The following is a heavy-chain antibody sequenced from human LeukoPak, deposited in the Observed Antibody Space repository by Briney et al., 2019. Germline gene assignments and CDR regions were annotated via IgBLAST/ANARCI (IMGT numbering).Heavy chain of an antibody. CDR3: AQTSGSGNYYYYYYGMDV. D-gene: IGHD3-10*01. J-gene: IGHJ6*02. CDR2: ISGSGSST. Sequence: PGGSLRLSCAASGFAFSSYAMTWVRQAPGKGLEWVSAISGSGSSTFYADSVEGRFTISRDNSKNTLYLQMNSLRAEDTAIYYCAQTSGSGNYYYYYYGMDVWGQGTTVTVSS. CDR1: GFAFSSYA. V-gene: IGHV3-23*01.